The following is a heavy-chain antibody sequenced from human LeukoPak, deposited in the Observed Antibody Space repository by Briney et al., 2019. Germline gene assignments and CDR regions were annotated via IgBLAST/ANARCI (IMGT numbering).Heavy chain of an antibody. J-gene: IGHJ4*02. Sequence: GGSLRLSCAVSGLTVSNIWMNWVRQAPGKGLEWVGRIKSETAGGTTDFAAAVKGRFTISRDDSKNTLFLQLNSPTSDDTAVYYCAQGSGQYFYYWGQGTLVTVSS. CDR1: GLTVSNIW. CDR3: AQGSGQYFYY. D-gene: IGHD2-15*01. CDR2: IKSETAGGTT. V-gene: IGHV3-15*07.